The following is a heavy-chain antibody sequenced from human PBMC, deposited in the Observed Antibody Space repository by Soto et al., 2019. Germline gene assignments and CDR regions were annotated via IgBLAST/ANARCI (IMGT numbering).Heavy chain of an antibody. V-gene: IGHV3-33*01. CDR2: IWYDGSNK. CDR1: GFTFSSYG. D-gene: IGHD3-9*01. J-gene: IGHJ4*02. Sequence: GGSLRLSCAASGFTFSSYGMHWVRQAPGKGLEWVAVIWYDGSNKYYADSVKGRFTISRDNSKNTLYLQMNSLRAEDTAVYYCARELRYFAGGFDYWGQGTLVTVSS. CDR3: ARELRYFAGGFDY.